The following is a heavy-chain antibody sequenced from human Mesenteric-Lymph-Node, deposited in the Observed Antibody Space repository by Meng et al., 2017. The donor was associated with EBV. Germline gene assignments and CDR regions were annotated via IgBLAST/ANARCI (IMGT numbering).Heavy chain of an antibody. Sequence: VQLTSPGPGLMKPSAILSLTCTVCGGSISSSNWWGWVRQPPGKGLEWIGEIYHNGNTNYNPSLKSRVTISVDKSKNQFSLKLNSVTAADTAVYYCARADSSGPWHFDYWGQGTLVTVSS. CDR3: ARADSSGPWHFDY. D-gene: IGHD3-22*01. V-gene: IGHV4-4*02. J-gene: IGHJ4*02. CDR1: GGSISSSNW. CDR2: IYHNGNT.